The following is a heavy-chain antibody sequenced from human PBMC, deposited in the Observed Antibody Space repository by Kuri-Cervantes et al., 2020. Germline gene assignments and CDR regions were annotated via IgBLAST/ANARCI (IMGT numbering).Heavy chain of an antibody. CDR1: GYTFTSYG. J-gene: IGHJ6*03. V-gene: IGHV1-3*01. CDR3: ARDPRRGQGRNSYYYYYYIDV. Sequence: ASVKVSRKASGYTFTSYGISWVRQAPGQRLEWMGWINAGNGNTKYSQKFQGRVTITRDTSASTAYMELSSLSSEDTAVYYCARDPRRGQGRNSYYYYYYIDVWGKGTTVTVSS. D-gene: IGHD4-23*01. CDR2: INAGNGNT.